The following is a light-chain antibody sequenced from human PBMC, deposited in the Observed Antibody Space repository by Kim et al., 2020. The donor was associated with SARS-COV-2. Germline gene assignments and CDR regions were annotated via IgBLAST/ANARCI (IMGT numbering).Light chain of an antibody. J-gene: IGLJ1*01. CDR1: NIGSKS. Sequence: SYELTQPPSVSVAPGKTARITCGGNNIGSKSVHWYQQKPGQAPVLVIYYDSDRPSGIPERFSGSNSGNTATLTISRVEAGDEVDYYCQVWDSSSDHYVFG. CDR3: QVWDSSSDHYV. CDR2: YDS. V-gene: IGLV3-21*04.